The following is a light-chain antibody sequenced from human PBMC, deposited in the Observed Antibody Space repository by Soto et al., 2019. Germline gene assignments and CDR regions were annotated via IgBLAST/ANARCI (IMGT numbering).Light chain of an antibody. Sequence: EIVLTQSPGTLSLSPGERATLSCRASQSITGSYLAWYQQKPGQAPRLLIYGASNRATRIPDRFSGSGSGTDFPLTSSRLEPEDFAVYFCQQYGTSPRTFGQGTKVEVK. CDR3: QQYGTSPRT. CDR2: GAS. V-gene: IGKV3-20*01. J-gene: IGKJ1*01. CDR1: QSITGSY.